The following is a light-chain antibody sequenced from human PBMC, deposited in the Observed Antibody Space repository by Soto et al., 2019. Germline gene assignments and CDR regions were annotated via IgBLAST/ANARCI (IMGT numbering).Light chain of an antibody. CDR3: QQSYSTPWT. CDR2: AAS. Sequence: DIQMTQSPSSLSASVGDRVTITCRASQSISSYLNWYQQKPGKAPKLLIYAASSLQSGVPSRFSGSGSGTDFTLTISSLQPEDIATYYCQQSYSTPWTFGQGT. CDR1: QSISSY. J-gene: IGKJ1*01. V-gene: IGKV1-39*01.